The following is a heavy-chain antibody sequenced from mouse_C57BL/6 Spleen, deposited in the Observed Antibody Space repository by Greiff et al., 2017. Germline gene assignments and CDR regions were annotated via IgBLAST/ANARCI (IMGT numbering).Heavy chain of an antibody. CDR3: GRGPITTVVVTLDY. V-gene: IGHV1-52*01. CDR1: GYTFTSYW. CDR2: IDPSDSET. D-gene: IGHD1-1*01. J-gene: IGHJ2*01. Sequence: QVQLQQPGAELVRPGSSVKLSCKASGYTFTSYWMHWVKQRPIQGLEWIGNIDPSDSETHYNQPFKDKATLNVDKSSSTAYMQLSSLTSQDSAVYYWGRGPITTVVVTLDYWGQGTTLTVAS.